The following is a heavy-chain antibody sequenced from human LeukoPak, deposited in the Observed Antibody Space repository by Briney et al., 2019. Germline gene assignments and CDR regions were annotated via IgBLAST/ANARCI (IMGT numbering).Heavy chain of an antibody. CDR1: GFTLRGHG. Sequence: PRGTLRLSCAASGFTLRGHGVSRVPQAPGKGLECGSTIGGSGDVTYHADAAQGRVTISRDNSKTRLYLQMNSLRAEDTAVYYCARVKYGAETYWAFDYWGQGTLVTVSS. V-gene: IGHV3-23*01. D-gene: IGHD3-10*01. CDR3: ARVKYGAETYWAFDY. CDR2: IGGSGDVT. J-gene: IGHJ4*02.